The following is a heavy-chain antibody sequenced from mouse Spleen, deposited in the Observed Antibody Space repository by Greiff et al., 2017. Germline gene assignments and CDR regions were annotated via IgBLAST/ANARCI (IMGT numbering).Heavy chain of an antibody. CDR2: IYPGSGNT. D-gene: IGHD2-3*01. V-gene: IGHV1-76*01. CDR1: GYTFTDYY. J-gene: IGHJ4*01. Sequence: QVQLQQSGAELVRPGASVKLSCKASGYTFTDYYINWVKQRPGQGLEWIARIYPGSGNTYYNEKFKGKATLTAEKSSSTAYMQLSSLTSEDSAVYYCARQGDGYWYAMDYWGQGTSVTVSS. CDR3: ARQGDGYWYAMDY.